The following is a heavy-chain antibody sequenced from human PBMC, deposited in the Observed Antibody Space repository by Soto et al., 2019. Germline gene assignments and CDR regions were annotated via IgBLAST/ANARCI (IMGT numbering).Heavy chain of an antibody. CDR2: ISSSSSTI. CDR1: GFTFSSYS. Sequence: GSLRLSCAASGFTFSSYSMNWVRQAPGKGLEWVSYISSSSSTIYYADSVKGRFTISRDNAKNSLYLQMNSLRDEDTAVYYCARDWLWFGALLPDAFDIWGQGTMVTVSS. V-gene: IGHV3-48*02. D-gene: IGHD3-10*01. J-gene: IGHJ3*02. CDR3: ARDWLWFGALLPDAFDI.